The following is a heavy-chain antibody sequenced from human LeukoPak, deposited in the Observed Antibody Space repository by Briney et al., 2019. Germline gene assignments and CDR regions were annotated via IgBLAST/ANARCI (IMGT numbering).Heavy chain of an antibody. CDR2: IRSKANSYAT. CDR1: GFTFSGSA. Sequence: QPGGSLRLSCAASGFTFSGSAMRWVRQASGKGLEWVGRIRSKANSYATAYAASVKGRFTISRDDSKNTAYLQMNSLKTEDTAVYYCTRHHYYDSSGYYSEYFQHWGQGTLVTVSS. CDR3: TRHHYYDSSGYYSEYFQH. D-gene: IGHD3-22*01. J-gene: IGHJ1*01. V-gene: IGHV3-73*01.